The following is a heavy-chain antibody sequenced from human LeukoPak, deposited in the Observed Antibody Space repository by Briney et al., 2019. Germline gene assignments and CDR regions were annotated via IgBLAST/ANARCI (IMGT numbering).Heavy chain of an antibody. J-gene: IGHJ4*02. Sequence: GASVMVSCKASGGTFSSYAISWVRQAPGQGLEWMGGIIPIFGTANYAQKFQGRVTITADESTSTAYMELSSPRSEDTAVYYCARGYSSSWTPFDYWGQGTLVTVSS. D-gene: IGHD6-13*01. CDR1: GGTFSSYA. CDR3: ARGYSSSWTPFDY. CDR2: IIPIFGTA. V-gene: IGHV1-69*13.